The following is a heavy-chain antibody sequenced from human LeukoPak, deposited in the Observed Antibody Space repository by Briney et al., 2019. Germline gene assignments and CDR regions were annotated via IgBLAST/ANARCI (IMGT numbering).Heavy chain of an antibody. V-gene: IGHV3-48*04. CDR3: ARDRSQFLYGDYASQH. Sequence: PGGSLRLSCAASGFTFSSYSMNWVRQAPGKGLEWVSYISSSGSTIYYADSVKGRFTISRDNAKNSLYLQMNSLRAEDTAVYYCARDRSQFLYGDYASQHWGQGTLVTVSS. CDR2: ISSSGSTI. J-gene: IGHJ1*01. D-gene: IGHD4-17*01. CDR1: GFTFSSYS.